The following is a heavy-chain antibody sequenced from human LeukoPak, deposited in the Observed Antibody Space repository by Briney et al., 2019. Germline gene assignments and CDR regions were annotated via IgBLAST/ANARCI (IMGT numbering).Heavy chain of an antibody. J-gene: IGHJ6*03. Sequence: ASVKVSCKASGYTFTGYYMHWVRQAPGQGLEWMGWINPNSGDTNSAQKFQGRVSMTRDTSISTAYMELRRLRSDDTAVYYCARRYSYAYGYMDVWGKGTTVTVFS. CDR3: ARRYSYAYGYMDV. D-gene: IGHD3-16*01. CDR2: INPNSGDT. CDR1: GYTFTGYY. V-gene: IGHV1-2*02.